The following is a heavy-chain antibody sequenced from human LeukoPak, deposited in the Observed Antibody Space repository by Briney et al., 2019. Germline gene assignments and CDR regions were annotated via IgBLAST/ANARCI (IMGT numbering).Heavy chain of an antibody. CDR3: ARSPWHDYGDLDP. J-gene: IGHJ5*02. CDR2: ISPTGSTT. V-gene: IGHV3-74*01. CDR1: GFSFSGHW. D-gene: IGHD4-17*01. Sequence: GGSLRLSCTASGFSFSGHWMHRARQLPGKGLVWVSRISPTGSTTSYADSVKGRFTVSRDNAKNTLYLQVNNLRAEDTAVYYCARSPWHDYGDLDPWGQGTLVTVSS.